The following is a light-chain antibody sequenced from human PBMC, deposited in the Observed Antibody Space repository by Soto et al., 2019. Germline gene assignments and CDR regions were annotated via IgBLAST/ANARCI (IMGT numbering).Light chain of an antibody. V-gene: IGKV3-20*01. CDR3: QQYGSSPRT. J-gene: IGKJ1*01. CDR2: DAS. Sequence: DIVLTQSPGTLSLSPGERATLSCRASQIVITRYLAWYQQKPGQAPRLLIFDASTRATGIPDRFSGSGSGTDFNLTINRLDPADFAVYYCQQYGSSPRTFGQGTKVDIK. CDR1: QIVITRY.